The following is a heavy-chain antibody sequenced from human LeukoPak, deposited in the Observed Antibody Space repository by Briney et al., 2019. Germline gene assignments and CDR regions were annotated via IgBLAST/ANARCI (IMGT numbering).Heavy chain of an antibody. CDR2: INPNSGGT. V-gene: IGHV1-2*02. CDR1: GYTFTGYY. CDR3: ARCTGGDCGGAFDI. J-gene: IGHJ3*02. Sequence: ASVKVSCKASGYTFTGYYMHWVRQAPGQGLEWMGWINPNSGGTNYAQKFQGRVTMTRDTSISTAYMELSRLRSDDTAVYYCARCTGGDCGGAFDIWGQGTMVTVSS. D-gene: IGHD2-21*02.